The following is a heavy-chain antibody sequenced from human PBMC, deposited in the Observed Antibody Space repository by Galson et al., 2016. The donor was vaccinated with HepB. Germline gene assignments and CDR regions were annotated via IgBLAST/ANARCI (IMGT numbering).Heavy chain of an antibody. J-gene: IGHJ4*02. CDR1: GFTFSIFA. Sequence: SLRLSCAGSGFTFSIFAMNWVRQAPGKGLEWVSSIDESGGRTYYADSVKGRFTISRGNSKNTLYLQMDSLRAEDTAMYYCAKGKWGETHRIMSFGVISYFDFWGQGTLVAVSS. V-gene: IGHV3-23*01. CDR2: IDESGGRT. D-gene: IGHD3-3*01. CDR3: AKGKWGETHRIMSFGVISYFDF.